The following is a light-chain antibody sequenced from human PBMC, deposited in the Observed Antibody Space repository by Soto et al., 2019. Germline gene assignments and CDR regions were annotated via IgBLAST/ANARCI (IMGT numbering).Light chain of an antibody. V-gene: IGKV3D-15*01. J-gene: IGKJ1*01. CDR2: YIS. CDR1: QSAGSF. Sequence: EIVMTQSPATLSVSPGETASLSCRASQSAGSFLAWYQQKPGQAPRLLIYYISTRATGIPARFSGSGSGSEFTLTINSLQSEDSAVYYCQQRTNWPPGTWTFGQGTKVDIK. CDR3: QQRTNWPPGTWT.